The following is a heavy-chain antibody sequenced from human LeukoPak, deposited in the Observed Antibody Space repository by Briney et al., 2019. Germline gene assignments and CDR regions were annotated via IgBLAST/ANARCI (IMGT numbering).Heavy chain of an antibody. J-gene: IGHJ5*02. D-gene: IGHD3-10*01. Sequence: PSETLSLTCTVSGGSISSYYWSWIRQPPGKGLEWIGYIYYSGSTNYNPSLKSRVTISVDTSKNQFSLKLSSVTAADTAVYVCARPVTVIRGVGWFDPWGQGTLVTVSS. CDR1: GGSISSYY. CDR2: IYYSGST. CDR3: ARPVTVIRGVGWFDP. V-gene: IGHV4-59*08.